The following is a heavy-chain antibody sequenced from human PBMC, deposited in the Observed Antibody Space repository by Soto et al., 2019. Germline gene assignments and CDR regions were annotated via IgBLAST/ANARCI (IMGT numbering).Heavy chain of an antibody. Sequence: GGSLRLSCAASGFTFSSYWMSWVRQAPGKGLEWVANIKQDGSEKYYVDSVKGRFTISRDNGKNSLYLQMNSLRAEDTAVYYCARGDCSSTSCYFSRVSSDYWGQGTLVTVSS. J-gene: IGHJ4*02. CDR3: ARGDCSSTSCYFSRVSSDY. D-gene: IGHD2-2*01. V-gene: IGHV3-7*01. CDR1: GFTFSSYW. CDR2: IKQDGSEK.